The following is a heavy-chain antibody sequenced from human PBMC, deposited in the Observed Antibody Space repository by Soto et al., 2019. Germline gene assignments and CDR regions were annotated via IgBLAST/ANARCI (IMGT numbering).Heavy chain of an antibody. J-gene: IGHJ5*02. CDR3: ARASIRGVTSSP. Sequence: ASVKVSCKASGYTSTSYGISWVRQAPGQGLEWMGWINGFSSNIHYAENLQGRVTMTTDTVTSTAYMELRSLRSDDTAMYYCARASIRGVTSSPWGQGTLVTVSS. CDR1: GYTSTSYG. CDR2: INGFSSNI. D-gene: IGHD3-10*01. V-gene: IGHV1-18*04.